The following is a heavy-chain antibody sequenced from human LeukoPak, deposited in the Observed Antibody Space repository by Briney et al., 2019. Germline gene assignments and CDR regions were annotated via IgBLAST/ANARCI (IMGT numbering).Heavy chain of an antibody. V-gene: IGHV1-18*01. Sequence: EASVKDSCKASGYTFTSYGISWVRQAPGQGLEWMGWISAYNGNTNYAQKLQGRVTMTTDTSTSTAYMELRSLRSDDTAVYYCATAKLLWFGESSHWGQGTLVTVSS. D-gene: IGHD3-10*01. CDR2: ISAYNGNT. CDR1: GYTFTSYG. CDR3: ATAKLLWFGESSH. J-gene: IGHJ4*02.